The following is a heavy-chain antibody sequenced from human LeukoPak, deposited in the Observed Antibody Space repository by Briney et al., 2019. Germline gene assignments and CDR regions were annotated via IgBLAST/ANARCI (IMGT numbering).Heavy chain of an antibody. J-gene: IGHJ3*02. CDR1: GYTLTELS. Sequence: ASVKVSCKVSGYTLTELSMHWVRQAPGKGLEWMGGFDPEDGETIYAQKFQGRVTMTEDTSTDTAHMELSSLRSEDTAVYYCATPITIFGGSRAFDIWGQGTMVTVSS. CDR3: ATPITIFGGSRAFDI. V-gene: IGHV1-24*01. D-gene: IGHD3-3*01. CDR2: FDPEDGET.